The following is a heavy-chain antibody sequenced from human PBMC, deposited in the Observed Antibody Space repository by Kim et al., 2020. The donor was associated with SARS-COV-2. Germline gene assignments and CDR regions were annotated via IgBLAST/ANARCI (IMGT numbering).Heavy chain of an antibody. CDR3: ARGGRWLQSHFDY. D-gene: IGHD5-12*01. J-gene: IGHJ4*02. V-gene: IGHV4-59*09. Sequence: YNPSLKSRVTISVDTSKNQFSLKLSSVTAADTAVYYCARGGRWLQSHFDYWGQGTLVTVSS.